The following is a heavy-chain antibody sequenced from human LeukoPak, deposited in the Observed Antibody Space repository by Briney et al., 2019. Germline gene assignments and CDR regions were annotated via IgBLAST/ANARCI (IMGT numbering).Heavy chain of an antibody. J-gene: IGHJ1*01. V-gene: IGHV1-69*13. CDR3: AIRPGYSREQEYFQH. CDR1: GGTFSSYA. D-gene: IGHD6-13*01. CDR2: IIPIFGTA. Sequence: GPSVKVSCKASGGTFSSYAISWVRQAPGQGLEWMGGIIPIFGTANYAQKFQGRVTITADESTSTAYMELSSLRSEDTAVYYCAIRPGYSREQEYFQHWGQGTLVTVSS.